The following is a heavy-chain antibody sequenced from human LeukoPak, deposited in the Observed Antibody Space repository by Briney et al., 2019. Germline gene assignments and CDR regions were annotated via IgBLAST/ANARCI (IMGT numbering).Heavy chain of an antibody. D-gene: IGHD5-18*01. CDR1: GFTFSTYA. CDR3: AKDISQGYTYGFIEQDF. J-gene: IGHJ4*02. Sequence: QAGGSLRLSCAASGFTFSTYAMSWVRQAPGKGLEWVSAISGDDGSTYYADSLEGRFTISRDNSKNTLYLQMNSLRAEDTAVYYCAKDISQGYTYGFIEQDFWGQGTPVTVSS. V-gene: IGHV3-23*01. CDR2: ISGDDGST.